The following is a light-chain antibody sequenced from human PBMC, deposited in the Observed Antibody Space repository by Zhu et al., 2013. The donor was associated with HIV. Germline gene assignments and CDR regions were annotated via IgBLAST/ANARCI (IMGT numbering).Light chain of an antibody. V-gene: IGKV1-12*01. Sequence: DIQMTQSPSSVSASVGDRVTFTCRASQDVSNRLAWYQQKPGKAPELLIYAASSLQDGVPSRFSGSGSGTDFTLTISALQPEDCAIYYCQQASAFPLTFGGGTTLQI. J-gene: IGKJ4*01. CDR2: AAS. CDR3: QQASAFPLT. CDR1: QDVSNR.